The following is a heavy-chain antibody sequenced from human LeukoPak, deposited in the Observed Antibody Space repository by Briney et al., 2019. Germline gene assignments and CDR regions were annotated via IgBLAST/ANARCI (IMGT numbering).Heavy chain of an antibody. CDR1: GFTFTDFY. V-gene: IGHV1-2*02. D-gene: IGHD5-12*01. J-gene: IGHJ4*02. CDR2: INPNSGDT. CDR3: ARGLNIEYFFDY. Sequence: ASVKVSCKASGFTFTDFYMHWVRQSPGQGLEWMGWINPNSGDTKYPQKFQGRVTMTGDTSISTVYMEMSRLTSDDTAMYYCARGLNIEYFFDYWGQGSLVTVSS.